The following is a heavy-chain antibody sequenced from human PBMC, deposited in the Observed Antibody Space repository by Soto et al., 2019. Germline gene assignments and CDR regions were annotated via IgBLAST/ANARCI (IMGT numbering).Heavy chain of an antibody. D-gene: IGHD3-22*01. Sequence: ASETLSLTCAVYGGSFSGYYWSWIRQPPGKGLEWIGEINHSGSTNYNPSLKSRVTISVDTSKNQFSLKLSSVTAADTAVYYCARGPRVVMVPNDAFDIWGQGTMVTVSS. J-gene: IGHJ3*02. V-gene: IGHV4-34*01. CDR3: ARGPRVVMVPNDAFDI. CDR1: GGSFSGYY. CDR2: INHSGST.